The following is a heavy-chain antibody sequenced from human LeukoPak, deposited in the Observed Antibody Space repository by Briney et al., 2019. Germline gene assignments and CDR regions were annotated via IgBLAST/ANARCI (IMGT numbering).Heavy chain of an antibody. D-gene: IGHD5-18*01. Sequence: SETLSLTCTVSGGSISSGGYYWNWIRQHPGRGLEWIGYIYYGGSTCYNPSLKSRVTISVDTSGDQFSLKLRSVTAADTAVYYCAAFVDTAMITVDYWGQGTLVTVSS. CDR3: AAFVDTAMITVDY. CDR1: GGSISSGGYY. J-gene: IGHJ4*02. V-gene: IGHV4-31*03. CDR2: IYYGGST.